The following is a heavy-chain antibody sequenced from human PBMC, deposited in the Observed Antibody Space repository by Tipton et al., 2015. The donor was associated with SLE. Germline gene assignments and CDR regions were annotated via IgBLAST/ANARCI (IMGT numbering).Heavy chain of an antibody. CDR3: AKDGIERNGIWDAFDL. CDR2: VHGGGGDT. Sequence: SLRLSCAASGFLFDNYALNWVRPAPGKGREWVSSVHGGGGDTYYADSVKGRFIVSRDDSKNTLSLEMNGLRDEDTAVYYCAKDGIERNGIWDAFDLWGQGTLVIVSS. V-gene: IGHV3-23*01. J-gene: IGHJ3*01. CDR1: GFLFDNYA. D-gene: IGHD1-1*01.